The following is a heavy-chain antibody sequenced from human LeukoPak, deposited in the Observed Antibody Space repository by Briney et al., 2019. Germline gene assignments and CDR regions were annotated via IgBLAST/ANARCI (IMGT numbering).Heavy chain of an antibody. CDR2: ISGSGGST. Sequence: PGGSLRLSRAASGFTFSSYAMSWVRQAPGKGLEWVSAISGSGGSTYYADSVKGRFTISRDNPKNTLYLQMNSLRAEDTAVYYCAKQVAPYYYDSSGYYYDYWGQGTLVTVSS. V-gene: IGHV3-23*01. J-gene: IGHJ4*02. CDR1: GFTFSSYA. CDR3: AKQVAPYYYDSSGYYYDY. D-gene: IGHD3-22*01.